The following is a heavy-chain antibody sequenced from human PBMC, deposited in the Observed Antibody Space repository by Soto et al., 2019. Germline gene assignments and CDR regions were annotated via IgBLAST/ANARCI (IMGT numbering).Heavy chain of an antibody. D-gene: IGHD6-13*01. V-gene: IGHV1-69*13. CDR1: GGTVSSYA. Sequence: ASVKVSCKASGGTVSSYAISWVRQAPGQGLEWMGGIIPIFGTANYAQKFQGRVTITADESTSTAYMGLSSLRSEDTAVYYCASSGEAAAGTYWGQGTLVTAPQ. J-gene: IGHJ4*02. CDR2: IIPIFGTA. CDR3: ASSGEAAAGTY.